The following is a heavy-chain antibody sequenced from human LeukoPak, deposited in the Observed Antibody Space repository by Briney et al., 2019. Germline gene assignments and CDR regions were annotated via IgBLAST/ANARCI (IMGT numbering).Heavy chain of an antibody. D-gene: IGHD2-21*01. Sequence: ASVKVSCKASGYLFTDNYLHWLRQAPGQGPEWMGWVKPATGDTHYAEKFQGRVTMTRDTSINTAYLELNSLGYDDTAVYYCARDPAGIAPLDYFDFWGQGTLVTVSS. CDR3: ARDPAGIAPLDYFDF. CDR1: GYLFTDNY. J-gene: IGHJ4*01. CDR2: VKPATGDT. V-gene: IGHV1-2*02.